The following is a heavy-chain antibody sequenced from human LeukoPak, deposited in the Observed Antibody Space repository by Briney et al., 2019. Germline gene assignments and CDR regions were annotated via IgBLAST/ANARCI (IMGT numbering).Heavy chain of an antibody. D-gene: IGHD3-9*01. CDR3: ASSADWLPDY. CDR2: IIPIFGTA. V-gene: IGHV1-69*13. Sequence: ASVKVSCKASGGTFSSYAISWVRQAPGQGLEWMGGIIPIFGTANYAQKFQGRVTITADESTSTAYTDLSSLRSEDTAEYYGASSADWLPDYWGQGTLVTVSS. CDR1: GGTFSSYA. J-gene: IGHJ4*02.